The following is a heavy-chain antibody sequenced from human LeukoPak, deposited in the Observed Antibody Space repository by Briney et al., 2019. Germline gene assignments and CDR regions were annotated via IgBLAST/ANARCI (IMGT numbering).Heavy chain of an antibody. Sequence: GGSLRLSCAASGFTFSSYSMNWVRQAPGKGLEWVSYISSSGTIIYYADSVKGRFTISRDKAKNSLYLQMNSLRGEDTAVYYCARDRSGGVVTYYYYYMDVWGKGTTVTVSS. CDR3: ARDRSGGVVTYYYYYMDV. J-gene: IGHJ6*03. CDR2: ISSSGTII. V-gene: IGHV3-48*01. D-gene: IGHD2-21*02. CDR1: GFTFSSYS.